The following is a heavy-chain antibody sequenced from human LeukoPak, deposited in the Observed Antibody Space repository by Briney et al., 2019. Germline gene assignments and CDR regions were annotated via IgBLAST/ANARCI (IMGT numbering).Heavy chain of an antibody. D-gene: IGHD6-6*01. J-gene: IGHJ4*02. CDR1: GFTFSSYA. CDR3: ARVYSSSSGRALDY. CDR2: IKQDGNEK. Sequence: GGSLRLSCEASGFTFSSYAMSWVRQAPGKGLEWVANIKQDGNEKYYVDSVKGRFTISRDNAKNSLYLQMNSLRAEDTAVYYCARVYSSSSGRALDYWGQGTLVTVSS. V-gene: IGHV3-7*01.